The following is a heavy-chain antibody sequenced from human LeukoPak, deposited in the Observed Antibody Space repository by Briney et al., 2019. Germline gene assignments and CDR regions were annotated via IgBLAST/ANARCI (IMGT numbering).Heavy chain of an antibody. CDR1: GFTFSNYV. CDR2: ISGSGGST. V-gene: IGHV3-23*01. Sequence: GGSLRLSCAASGFTFSNYVMSWVRQAPGKGLEWVSAISGSGGSTYYADSVKGRFTISRDNSKNTLYLQMNSLRAEDTAVYYCANAGYSSWGVDYWGQGTLVTVSS. CDR3: ANAGYSSWGVDY. D-gene: IGHD6-19*01. J-gene: IGHJ4*02.